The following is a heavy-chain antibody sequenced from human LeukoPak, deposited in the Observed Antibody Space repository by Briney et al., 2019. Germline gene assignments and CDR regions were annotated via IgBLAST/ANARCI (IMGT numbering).Heavy chain of an antibody. Sequence: SETLSLTCTVSGGSISSYYWSWIRQPPGKGLEWIGYIYYSGSTNYNPSLKSRVTIPVDTSKNQFSLKLSSVTAADTAVYYCARRYSSSWYSYFDYWGQGTLVTVSS. J-gene: IGHJ4*02. CDR2: IYYSGST. D-gene: IGHD6-13*01. V-gene: IGHV4-59*08. CDR3: ARRYSSSWYSYFDY. CDR1: GGSISSYY.